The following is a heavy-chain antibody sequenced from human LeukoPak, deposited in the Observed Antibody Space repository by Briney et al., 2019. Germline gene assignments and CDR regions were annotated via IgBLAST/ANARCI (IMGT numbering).Heavy chain of an antibody. V-gene: IGHV3-30*04. CDR1: GFAFSSYA. CDR3: AKDSDSYGSGDFDY. Sequence: GGSLRVSCAASGFAFSSYAMHWVRQAPGKGLEWLAVVSAHGVDKFYADSVKGRFTISKDNSKNTLYLQMNSLRAEDTAVYYCAKDSDSYGSGDFDYWGQGTLVTVSS. D-gene: IGHD5-18*01. J-gene: IGHJ4*02. CDR2: VSAHGVDK.